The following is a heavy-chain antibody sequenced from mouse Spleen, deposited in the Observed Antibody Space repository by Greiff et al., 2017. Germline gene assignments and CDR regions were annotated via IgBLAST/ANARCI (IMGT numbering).Heavy chain of an antibody. CDR2: INPSNGRT. J-gene: IGHJ3*01. CDR1: GYTFTSYW. V-gene: IGHV1S81*02. Sequence: QVQLKQPGAELVKPGASVKLSCKASGYTFTSYWMHWVKQRPGQGLEWIGEINPSNGRTNYNEKFKSKATLTVDKSSSTAYMQLSSLTSEDSAVYYCAYGRFAYWGQGTLVTVSA. CDR3: AYGRFAY. D-gene: IGHD1-2*01.